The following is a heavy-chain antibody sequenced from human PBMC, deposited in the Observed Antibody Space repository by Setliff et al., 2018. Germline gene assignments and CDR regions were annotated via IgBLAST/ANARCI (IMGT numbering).Heavy chain of an antibody. J-gene: IGHJ4*02. D-gene: IGHD4-4*01. CDR3: AKDRLTIATLDY. CDR1: GFTFTTYW. CDR2: IRADASRT. V-gene: IGHV3-23*01. Sequence: GGSLRLSCGASGFTFTTYWMSWVRQAPGKGLEWVSGIRADASRTYYADSVKGRFTISRDNSRNTLYLQLSSLRAEDTAIYFCAKDRLTIATLDYWGQGTLVTVSS.